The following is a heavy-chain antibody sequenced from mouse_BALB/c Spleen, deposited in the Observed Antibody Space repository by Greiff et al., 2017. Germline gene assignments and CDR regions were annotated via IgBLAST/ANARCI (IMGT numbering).Heavy chain of an antibody. CDR2: IWAGGST. CDR3: ARDGVYAMDY. CDR1: GFSLTSYG. Sequence: VKLVESGPGLVAPSQSLSITCTVSGFSLTSYGVHWVLQPPGKGLEWLGVIWAGGSTNYNSALMSRLSISKDNSKSQVFLKMNSLQTDDTAMYYCARDGVYAMDYWGQGTSVTVSS. V-gene: IGHV2-9*02. J-gene: IGHJ4*01.